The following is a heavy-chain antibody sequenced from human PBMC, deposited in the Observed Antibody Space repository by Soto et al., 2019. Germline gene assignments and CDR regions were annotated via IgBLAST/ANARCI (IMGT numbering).Heavy chain of an antibody. CDR1: GGTFSSYA. V-gene: IGHV1-69*01. D-gene: IGHD3-16*01. CDR2: IIPIVGTA. J-gene: IGHJ6*02. CDR3: DVPWGESYYYYGMDV. Sequence: VQLVQSGAEVKKPGSSVKVSCKASGGTFSSYAISWVRQAPGQGLEWMGGIIPIVGTANYAQKFQGRVTITADESTSKAYMELSSLRSEDTAVYYCDVPWGESYYYYGMDVWGQGTTVTVSS.